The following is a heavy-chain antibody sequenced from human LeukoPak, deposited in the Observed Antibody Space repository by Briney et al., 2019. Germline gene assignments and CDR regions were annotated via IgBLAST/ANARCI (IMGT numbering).Heavy chain of an antibody. D-gene: IGHD3-22*01. CDR3: ARTLVHYYLDAFDI. CDR2: INPSGGST. CDR1: GYTFTSYY. V-gene: IGHV1-46*01. Sequence: GAPVKVSCKASGYTFTSYYMHWVRQAPGQGLEWMGVINPSGGSTSYAQKFQGRVTMTTDTSTSTAYMELRSLRSDDTAVYYCARTLVHYYLDAFDIWGQGTMVTVSS. J-gene: IGHJ3*02.